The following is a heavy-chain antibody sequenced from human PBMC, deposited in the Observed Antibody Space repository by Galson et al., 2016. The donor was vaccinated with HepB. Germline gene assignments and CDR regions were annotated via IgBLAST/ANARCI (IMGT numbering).Heavy chain of an antibody. Sequence: SLRLSCAASGFTFSNYAMYWARQAPGKGLEWVTVISYDGSNEEYADSVRGRFTVSRDNSKNTLYLQMNSLRTEDTAVYYCAPRVPPIRFSGAYWGQGTTVTVSS. CDR3: APRVPPIRFSGAY. J-gene: IGHJ3*01. V-gene: IGHV3-30-3*02. D-gene: IGHD4-17*01. CDR1: GFTFSNYA. CDR2: ISYDGSNE.